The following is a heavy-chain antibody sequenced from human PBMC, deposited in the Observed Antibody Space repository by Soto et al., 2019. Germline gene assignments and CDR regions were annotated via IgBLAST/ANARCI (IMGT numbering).Heavy chain of an antibody. V-gene: IGHV3-48*01. CDR2: ISGSGTTI. Sequence: EVHLVESGGGLVQPGGSLRLSCAASGFIFSSYAINWVRQAPGKGLEWVPYISGSGTTIYYADSVKGRFTISRDYAKSSLALQLTSLRAEDTAMYYCASFSRMADGYYWGQGTLVTVSS. J-gene: IGHJ4*02. CDR3: ASFSRMADGYY. D-gene: IGHD3-22*01. CDR1: GFIFSSYA.